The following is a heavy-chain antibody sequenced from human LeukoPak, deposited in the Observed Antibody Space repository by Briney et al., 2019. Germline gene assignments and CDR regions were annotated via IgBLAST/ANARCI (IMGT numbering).Heavy chain of an antibody. V-gene: IGHV3-30*18. D-gene: IGHD3-22*01. CDR2: ISYDGSNK. CDR1: GFTFSSYG. Sequence: GGSLRLSCAASGFTFSSYGMHWVRQAPGKGLEWVAVISYDGSNKYYADSVKGRFTISRDNSKSTLYLQMNSLRAEDTAVYYCAKLPGYDSSGFDYWGQGTLVTVSS. CDR3: AKLPGYDSSGFDY. J-gene: IGHJ4*02.